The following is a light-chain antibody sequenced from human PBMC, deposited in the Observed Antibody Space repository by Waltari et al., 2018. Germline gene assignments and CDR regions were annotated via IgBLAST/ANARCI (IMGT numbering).Light chain of an antibody. V-gene: IGLV3-19*01. J-gene: IGLJ2*01. CDR2: GKN. CDR3: NSRDSSGNHVV. Sequence: SSELTQDPAVSVALGQTVRITCKGASLRSYYASWYQQKPGQAPVLVIYGKNNRPSGIPDRFSGSSSGNTASLTITGAQAEDEADYYCNSRDSSGNHVVFGRGTKLTVL. CDR1: SLRSYY.